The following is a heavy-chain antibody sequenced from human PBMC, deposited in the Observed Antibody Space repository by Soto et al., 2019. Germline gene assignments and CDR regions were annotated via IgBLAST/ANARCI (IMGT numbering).Heavy chain of an antibody. J-gene: IGHJ6*02. D-gene: IGHD6-25*01. CDR1: GFTFSNFG. CDR3: VRMPHSSAFSGRHYQYAMDV. CDR2: IYYDGINK. V-gene: IGHV3-33*01. Sequence: QPGGSLRLSCAASGFTFSNFGMNWVRQAPGKGLEWVAFIYYDGINKYYGDSVKGRFTISRDNSKNTVYLQMNSLRAEDTAVYYCVRMPHSSAFSGRHYQYAMDVWGQGTTVTVSS.